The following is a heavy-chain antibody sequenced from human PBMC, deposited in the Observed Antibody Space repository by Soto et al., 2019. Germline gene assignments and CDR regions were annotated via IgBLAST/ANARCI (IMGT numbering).Heavy chain of an antibody. Sequence: LSLTCTVSGGSISSGGYYWSWIRQHPGKGLEWIGYIYYSGSTYYNPSLKSRVTISVDTSKNQFSLKLSSVTAADTAVYYCAGTPSGYYVRFDPWGQGTLVTVSS. CDR3: AGTPSGYYVRFDP. J-gene: IGHJ5*02. CDR1: GGSISSGGYY. D-gene: IGHD3-3*01. CDR2: IYYSGST. V-gene: IGHV4-31*03.